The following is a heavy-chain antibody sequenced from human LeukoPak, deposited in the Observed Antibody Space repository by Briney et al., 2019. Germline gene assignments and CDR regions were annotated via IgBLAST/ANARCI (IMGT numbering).Heavy chain of an antibody. CDR1: GFTFSSYS. D-gene: IGHD3-10*01. Sequence: GGSLRLSCAASGFTFSSYSMNWVRQAPGKGLEWVSSISSSSSYINYADSVKGRFTISRDNVKNSLYLQMNSLRAEDTAVYYCARDDGSGSYVYFDYWGQGTLVTVSS. V-gene: IGHV3-21*01. CDR2: ISSSSSYI. J-gene: IGHJ4*02. CDR3: ARDDGSGSYVYFDY.